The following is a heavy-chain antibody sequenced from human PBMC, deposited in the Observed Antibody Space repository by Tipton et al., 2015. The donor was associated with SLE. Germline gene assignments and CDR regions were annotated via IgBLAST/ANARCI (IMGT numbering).Heavy chain of an antibody. CDR2: IIPIFGTA. D-gene: IGHD3-3*01. Sequence: QVQLVQSGAEVKKPGSSVKVSCKASGGTFSSYAISWVRQAPGQGLEWMGRIIPIFGTANYAQKFQGRVTITADESTSTAYMELSSLRSEDTAVHYCAGRVGVFRFLCEDWFDPWGPGTLVTVSS. CDR3: AGRVGVFRFLCEDWFDP. V-gene: IGHV1-69*18. J-gene: IGHJ5*02. CDR1: GGTFSSYA.